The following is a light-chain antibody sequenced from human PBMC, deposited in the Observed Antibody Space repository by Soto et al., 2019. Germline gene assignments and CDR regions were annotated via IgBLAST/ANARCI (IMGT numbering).Light chain of an antibody. Sequence: EIVLTQSPGTLSLSPGDTATLSCRASQSVSSSSFAWYQQKPGQAPRLLVYGASGRAAGIPDRFSGSGSGTDFTLTISRLEPEDFAVYYCQHYGGSPLFTFGPGTKVDIK. CDR1: QSVSSSS. CDR2: GAS. V-gene: IGKV3-20*01. CDR3: QHYGGSPLFT. J-gene: IGKJ3*01.